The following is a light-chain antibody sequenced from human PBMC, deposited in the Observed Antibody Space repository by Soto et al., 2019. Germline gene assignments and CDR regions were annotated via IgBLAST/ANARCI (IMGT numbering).Light chain of an antibody. J-gene: IGKJ2*01. V-gene: IGKV3-11*01. CDR2: DAS. CDR1: QSVSSY. CDR3: QPRGNPT. Sequence: EIVLTQSPATLSLSPGERATLSCRASQSVSSYLAWYQQKPGQAPRLLIYDASNRATGIPARFSGSGSGTDFTLTISSLEPEDFAVYYCQPRGNPTFGQGNKLEIK.